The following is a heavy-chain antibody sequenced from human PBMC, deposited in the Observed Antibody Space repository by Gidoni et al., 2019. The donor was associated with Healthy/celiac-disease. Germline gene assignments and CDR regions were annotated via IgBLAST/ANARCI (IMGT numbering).Heavy chain of an antibody. CDR1: GDSVSSNSAA. D-gene: IGHD5-18*01. J-gene: IGHJ3*02. Sequence: QVQLQQSGPGLVKPSQTLSLTCAISGDSVSSNSAAWNWIRQSPSRGLEWLGRTYYRSKWYNDYAVSVKSRITINPDTSKNQFSLQLNSVTPEDTAVYYCARDQPRFRYSYGTTTERVDAFDIWGQGTMVTVSS. CDR3: ARDQPRFRYSYGTTTERVDAFDI. CDR2: TYYRSKWYN. V-gene: IGHV6-1*01.